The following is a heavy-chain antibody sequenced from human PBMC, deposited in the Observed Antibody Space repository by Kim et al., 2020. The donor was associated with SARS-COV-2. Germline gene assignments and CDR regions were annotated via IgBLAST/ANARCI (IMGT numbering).Heavy chain of an antibody. CDR1: GFSFSTYS. D-gene: IGHD2-8*01. Sequence: GGSLRLSCAASGFSFSTYSMNWVRQAPGKGLEWVSYISSSSDTIYYADSVKGRFTISRDNAKNSLYLQMNSLRDEDTAVYYCARASRGVYAPCGMEVWGQVTTLTVSS. J-gene: IGHJ6*02. CDR2: ISSSSDTI. V-gene: IGHV3-48*02. CDR3: ARASRGVYAPCGMEV.